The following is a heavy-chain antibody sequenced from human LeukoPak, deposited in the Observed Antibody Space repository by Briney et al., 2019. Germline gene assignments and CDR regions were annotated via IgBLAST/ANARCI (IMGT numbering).Heavy chain of an antibody. J-gene: IGHJ5*02. Sequence: ASVKVSCKASGGTFSSYVMSWVRQAPGQGLEWMGRFIPILGIANYAQKFQGRVTITADKSTSTAYMELSSLRSEDTAVYYCAREGYPFGGPRSSPGENWFDPWGQGTLVTVSS. CDR2: FIPILGIA. D-gene: IGHD3-3*01. V-gene: IGHV1-69*04. CDR1: GGTFSSYV. CDR3: AREGYPFGGPRSSPGENWFDP.